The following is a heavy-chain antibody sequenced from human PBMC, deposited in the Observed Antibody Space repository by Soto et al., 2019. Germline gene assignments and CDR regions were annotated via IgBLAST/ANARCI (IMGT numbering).Heavy chain of an antibody. D-gene: IGHD3-22*01. V-gene: IGHV4-4*07. CDR1: GGSISGYY. Sequence: SETLSLTCTVSGGSISGYYWSWIRQPAGKGLEWIGRIYSSGSTNYNPSLKSRVTMSVDTAKNQFSLKLSSVTAADTAVYSCARDYYDSSGYAKWFDPWGQGTLVTVS. J-gene: IGHJ5*02. CDR2: IYSSGST. CDR3: ARDYYDSSGYAKWFDP.